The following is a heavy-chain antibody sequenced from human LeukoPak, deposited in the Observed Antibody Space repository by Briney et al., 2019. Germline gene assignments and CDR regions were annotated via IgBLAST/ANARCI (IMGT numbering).Heavy chain of an antibody. CDR1: GGSINNYY. CDR3: ARDLGAAAGSWGRWFDP. V-gene: IGHV4-59*01. Sequence: SETLSLTCTVSGGSINNYYWTWIRQPPGKGLEWIGYIYYSGSTNYNPSLKSRVTISVDTSKNQFSLKLSSVTAADTAVYYCARDLGAAAGSWGRWFDPWGQGTLVTVSS. J-gene: IGHJ5*02. D-gene: IGHD6-13*01. CDR2: IYYSGST.